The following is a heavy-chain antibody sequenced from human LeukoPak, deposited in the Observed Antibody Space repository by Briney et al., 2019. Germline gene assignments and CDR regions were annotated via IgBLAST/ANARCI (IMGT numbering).Heavy chain of an antibody. CDR2: IYYSGST. V-gene: IGHV4-39*07. D-gene: IGHD2-15*01. J-gene: IGHJ4*02. CDR3: ARGGRRDYSHDY. CDR1: GGSISSSSYY. Sequence: PSETLSLTCTVSGGSISSSSYYWGWIRQPPGKGLEWIGSIYYSGSTYYNPSLKSRVTISVDTSKNQFSLKLSSVTAADTAVYYCARGGRRDYSHDYWGQGTLVTVSS.